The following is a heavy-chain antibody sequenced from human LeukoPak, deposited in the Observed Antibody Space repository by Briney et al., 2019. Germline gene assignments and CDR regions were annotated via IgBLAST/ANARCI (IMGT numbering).Heavy chain of an antibody. D-gene: IGHD6-19*01. V-gene: IGHV3-23*01. CDR3: ERDPSEYEYNRGWYRDF. J-gene: IGHJ4*02. Sequence: GGSLRLACAASGFTFSNYGMAWFRQAPGKGLEWVSTINIRADETHYADSVKGRFTISRDNSKSTLALQMKSLRVDDTAVYYCERDPSEYEYNRGWYRDFWGQGSQVIVSS. CDR1: GFTFSNYG. CDR2: INIRADET.